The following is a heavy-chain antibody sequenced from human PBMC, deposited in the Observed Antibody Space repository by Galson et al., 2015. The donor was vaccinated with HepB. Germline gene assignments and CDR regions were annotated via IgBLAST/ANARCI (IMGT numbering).Heavy chain of an antibody. CDR1: GYSFISYW. D-gene: IGHD1-26*01. CDR3: ARLNPNSGGYYGRAFDY. J-gene: IGHJ4*02. CDR2: IDPSDSYT. Sequence: QSGAEVKKPGESLRISCKGSGYSFISYWISWVRQMPGKGLEWMGRIDPSDSYTNYSPSFQGHVTISADKSISTAYLQWSSLKASDTAMDFCARLNPNSGGYYGRAFDYWGQGTLVPVAS. V-gene: IGHV5-10-1*01.